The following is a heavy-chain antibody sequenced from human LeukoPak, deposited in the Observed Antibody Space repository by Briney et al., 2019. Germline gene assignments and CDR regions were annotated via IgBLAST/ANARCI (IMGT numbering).Heavy chain of an antibody. CDR3: ANTGVGNQFDY. CDR2: ISYDGSNK. Sequence: PGRSQRLSCAASGFTFSSYGMHWVRQAPGKGLEWVAVISYDGSNKYYADSVKGRFTISRDNSKNTLYLQMSSLRAEDTAVYYCANTGVGNQFDYWGQGTLVTVSS. J-gene: IGHJ4*02. V-gene: IGHV3-30*18. CDR1: GFTFSSYG. D-gene: IGHD7-27*01.